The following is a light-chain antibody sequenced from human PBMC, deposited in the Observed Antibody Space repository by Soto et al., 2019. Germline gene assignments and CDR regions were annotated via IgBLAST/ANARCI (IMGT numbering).Light chain of an antibody. V-gene: IGLV1-51*01. CDR2: DNS. CDR1: SSNIGNNY. Sequence: QSVWTQPPSVSAAPGQTVTISCSGSSSNIGNNYVSWYQQLPGTAPKLLIYDNSKRPSGIPDRFSGSKSGTSATLGITGLQTGDEADYYCGTWDSSLSAGVFGGGTKLTVL. CDR3: GTWDSSLSAGV. J-gene: IGLJ2*01.